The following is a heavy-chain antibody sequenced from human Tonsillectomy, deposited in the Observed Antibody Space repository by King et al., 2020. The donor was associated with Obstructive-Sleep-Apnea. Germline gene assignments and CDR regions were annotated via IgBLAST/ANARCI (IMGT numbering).Heavy chain of an antibody. Sequence: QLQESGPGLVKPSQTLSLTCTVSGGSISSGGYYWSWIRQHPGKGLELSGYIYYSGSTYYNPSLKRRVNISVDTSKNQFSLKLRSVTAADTAGYYCARDYYDTRGMDVWGQGTTVTVSS. CDR1: GGSISSGGYY. J-gene: IGHJ6*02. CDR3: ARDYYDTRGMDV. CDR2: IYYSGST. V-gene: IGHV4-31*03. D-gene: IGHD3-22*01.